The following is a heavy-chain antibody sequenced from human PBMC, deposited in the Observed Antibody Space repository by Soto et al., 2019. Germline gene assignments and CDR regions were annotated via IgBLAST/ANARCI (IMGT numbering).Heavy chain of an antibody. D-gene: IGHD4-17*01. Sequence: PGGSLRLSCAASGFTFSSYGMHWVRQAPGKGLEWVAVISYDGSNKYYADSVKGRFTISRDNSKNTLYLQMNSLRAEDTAVYYCAKDWGYGGNSVFDYWGQGTLVTVSS. CDR1: GFTFSSYG. CDR2: ISYDGSNK. J-gene: IGHJ4*02. CDR3: AKDWGYGGNSVFDY. V-gene: IGHV3-30*18.